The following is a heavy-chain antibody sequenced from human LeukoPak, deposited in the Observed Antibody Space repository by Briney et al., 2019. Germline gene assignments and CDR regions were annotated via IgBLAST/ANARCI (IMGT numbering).Heavy chain of an antibody. CDR3: TRPYSSGPVSGYY. J-gene: IGHJ4*02. Sequence: PGGSLKLSCAASGFTFSGSAMHWVRQASGKGLEWVVRIRSKANSYATAYAASVKGRFTISRDDSKNTAYLQMNSLKTEDTAVYYCTRPYSSGPVSGYYWGQGTLVAVSS. V-gene: IGHV3-73*01. CDR1: GFTFSGSA. CDR2: IRSKANSYAT. D-gene: IGHD6-19*01.